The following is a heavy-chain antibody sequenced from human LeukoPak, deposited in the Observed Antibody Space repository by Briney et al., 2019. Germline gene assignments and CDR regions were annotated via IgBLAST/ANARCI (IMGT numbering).Heavy chain of an antibody. J-gene: IGHJ4*02. CDR2: IYYSGST. CDR1: GGSISSYY. V-gene: IGHV4-59*01. D-gene: IGHD2-15*01. CDR3: ARGRSGPLSAFDY. Sequence: SETLSLTCTVSGGSISSYYWRWIRQPPGKGLEWIGYIYYSGSTNYNPSLKSRVTISVDTSKNQFSLKLSSVTAADTAVYYCARGRSGPLSAFDYWGQGTLVTVSS.